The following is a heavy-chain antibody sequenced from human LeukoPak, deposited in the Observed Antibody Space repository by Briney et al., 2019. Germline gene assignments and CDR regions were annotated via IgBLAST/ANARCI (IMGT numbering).Heavy chain of an antibody. V-gene: IGHV3-74*01. J-gene: IGHJ4*02. CDR1: GFTFSSSW. CDR3: AREEALPN. CDR2: LNSDGSRI. Sequence: GGSLRLSCTASGFTFSSSWMHWVRQAPGKGLVWVSRLNSDGSRISYVDSVKGRFTISRDNAKNTLYLQMNSLRAEDTALYYCAREEALPNWGQGTLVTVSS.